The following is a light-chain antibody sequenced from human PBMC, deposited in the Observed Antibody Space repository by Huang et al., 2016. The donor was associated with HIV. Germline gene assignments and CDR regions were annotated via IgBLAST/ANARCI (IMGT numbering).Light chain of an antibody. V-gene: IGKV1-8*01. Sequence: AIRITQSPSSLSASTGDRVTITCRASQGISSYLAWYQQEPGRAPRLLIYAASTLQSGDPSRFSGSGSGADFTLTISGLQSEDFATYYCQQYYTYPRTFGQGTKLEIK. CDR3: QQYYTYPRT. CDR2: AAS. J-gene: IGKJ1*01. CDR1: QGISSY.